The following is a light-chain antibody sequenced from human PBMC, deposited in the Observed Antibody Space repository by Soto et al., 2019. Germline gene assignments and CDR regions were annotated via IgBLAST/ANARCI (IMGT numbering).Light chain of an antibody. Sequence: QSALTQPPSASGSPGQSVTISCIGTSSDVGGYNYVSWYQQHPGKAPKLMYEVSKRPSGVPDRFSGSKSGNTASLTVSGLQAEDEADYYCSSYAASNNFGVFGGGTKLTLL. CDR2: EVS. J-gene: IGLJ2*01. V-gene: IGLV2-8*01. CDR1: SSDVGGYNY. CDR3: SSYAASNNFGV.